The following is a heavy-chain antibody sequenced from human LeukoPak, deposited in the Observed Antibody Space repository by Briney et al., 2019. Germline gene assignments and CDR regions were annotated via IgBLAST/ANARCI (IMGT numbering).Heavy chain of an antibody. V-gene: IGHV3-66*01. J-gene: IGHJ1*01. CDR3: VRDLMGSGSTTAYLHH. CDR2: IYSGGST. CDR1: GFTVCSNY. D-gene: IGHD1-1*01. Sequence: GGSLRLSCAASGFTVCSNYMSWVRQAPGKGLEWVSVIYSGGSTYYAGSVKGRFTISRDNAKNSLYLQMNSLRAEDMAVYFCVRDLMGSGSTTAYLHHWGQGTLVTVSS.